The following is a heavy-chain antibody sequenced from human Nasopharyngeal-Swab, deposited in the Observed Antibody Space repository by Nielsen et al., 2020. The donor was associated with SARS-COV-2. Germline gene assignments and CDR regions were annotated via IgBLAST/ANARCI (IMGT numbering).Heavy chain of an antibody. CDR1: GYTFTSYA. J-gene: IGHJ4*02. V-gene: IGHV1-3*01. Sequence: ASVKVSCKASGYTFTSYAMHWVRQAPGQRLEWMGWINAGNGNTKYSQKFQGRVTITRDTSASTAYMELSSLRSEDTAVSYCARSTYYYDSSGYSFDYWGQGTLVTVSS. D-gene: IGHD3-22*01. CDR2: INAGNGNT. CDR3: ARSTYYYDSSGYSFDY.